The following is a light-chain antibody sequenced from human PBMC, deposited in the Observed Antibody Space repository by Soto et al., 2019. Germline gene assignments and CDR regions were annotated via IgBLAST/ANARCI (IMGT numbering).Light chain of an antibody. CDR3: QYRGIWPPGAT. Sequence: EIVLTQSPVTLSLSPGERATLSCRASQSINNYLAWYQQKPGQPPRLLIYDASNRATAIPVRFSGSGSGTDFTHTISSLEPEDYAVYYCQYRGIWPPGATFGGGTKVEIK. CDR2: DAS. J-gene: IGKJ4*01. CDR1: QSINNY. V-gene: IGKV3-11*01.